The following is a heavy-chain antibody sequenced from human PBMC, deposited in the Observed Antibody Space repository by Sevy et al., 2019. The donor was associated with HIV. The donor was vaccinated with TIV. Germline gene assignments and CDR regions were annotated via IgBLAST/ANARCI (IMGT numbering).Heavy chain of an antibody. CDR1: GFTFSNYA. Sequence: GGSLRLSCAASGFTFSNYAMSWVRQAPGKGLEWVSSVSISGPNTYYADSVKGRFSISRDNSKNTMYLQMNSLKAEDRDVYYCAKEWTQLSDWYGELDYWGQGSLVTVSS. D-gene: IGHD6-19*01. CDR2: VSISGPNT. CDR3: AKEWTQLSDWYGELDY. J-gene: IGHJ4*02. V-gene: IGHV3-23*01.